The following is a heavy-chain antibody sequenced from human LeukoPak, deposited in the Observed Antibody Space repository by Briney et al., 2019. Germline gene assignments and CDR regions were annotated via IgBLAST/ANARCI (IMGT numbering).Heavy chain of an antibody. V-gene: IGHV3-23*01. CDR1: GFTFNRRG. CDR3: ARDGKNYDKSLGPFDP. J-gene: IGHJ5*02. Sequence: GGSLRLSCAASGFTFNRRGMSWVRQAPGKGLEWVSGIDVSGRMTYYADSVKGRFTISRDNSKNMVYLQMNSLRAGDMAVYYCARDGKNYDKSLGPFDPWGQGTLVTVSS. D-gene: IGHD3-9*01. CDR2: IDVSGRMT.